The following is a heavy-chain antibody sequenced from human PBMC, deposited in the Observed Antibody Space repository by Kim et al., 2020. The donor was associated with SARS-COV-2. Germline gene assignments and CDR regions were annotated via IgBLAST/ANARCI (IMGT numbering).Heavy chain of an antibody. CDR3: ARDPGGDQGFDY. V-gene: IGHV3-33*01. J-gene: IGHJ4*02. CDR2: IWYDGSNE. Sequence: GGSLRLSCAASGFTFRTYGMPWVRQAPGKGLEWVAIIWYDGSNENYADSVKGRFTISKDNSKNTLYLQMNSLRVEDTAVYYCARDPGGDQGFDYWGQGTLVTVSS. CDR1: GFTFRTYG. D-gene: IGHD3-10*01.